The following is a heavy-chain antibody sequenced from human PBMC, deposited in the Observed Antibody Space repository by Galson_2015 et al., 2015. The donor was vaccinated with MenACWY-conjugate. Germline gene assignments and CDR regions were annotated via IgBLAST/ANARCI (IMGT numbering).Heavy chain of an antibody. Sequence: SVKVSCKASGYTFTSYTIFWVRQAPGQRLEWMGWINTGNGNTKSSQKFQGRVTITRDTSASTAYMELSSLTSEDTAVFYCARDYKAISVAGTEYFQHWGQGTLVIVSS. CDR3: ARDYKAISVAGTEYFQH. CDR1: GYTFTSYT. V-gene: IGHV1-3*04. J-gene: IGHJ1*01. CDR2: INTGNGNT. D-gene: IGHD6-19*01.